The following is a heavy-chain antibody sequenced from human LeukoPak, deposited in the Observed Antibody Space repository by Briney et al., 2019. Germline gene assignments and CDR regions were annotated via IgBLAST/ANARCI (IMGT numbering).Heavy chain of an antibody. CDR1: GLTFSSYS. D-gene: IGHD6-13*01. Sequence: GGSLRLSCAASGLTFSSYSMNWVRQAPGKGLEWVAVIWYDGSNKYYADSVKGRFTISRDNSKNTLYLQMNSLRAEDTAVYYCARDEWAHPGSSSWPFDYWGQGTLVTVSS. CDR3: ARDEWAHPGSSSWPFDY. J-gene: IGHJ4*02. V-gene: IGHV3-33*08. CDR2: IWYDGSNK.